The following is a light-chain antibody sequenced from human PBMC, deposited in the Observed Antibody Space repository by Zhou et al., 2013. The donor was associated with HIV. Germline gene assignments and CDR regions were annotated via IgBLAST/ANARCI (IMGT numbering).Light chain of an antibody. V-gene: IGKV3-20*01. CDR2: GAS. Sequence: EIVLRQSPGTLSLSPGERATLSCRASQSVSSSYLAWYQQKPGQAPRLLIYGASSRATGIPDRFSGSGSGTEFTLTISSLQSEDFAVYYCQQYNNWPLTFGGGTKVEIK. CDR3: QQYNNWPLT. CDR1: QSVSSSY. J-gene: IGKJ4*01.